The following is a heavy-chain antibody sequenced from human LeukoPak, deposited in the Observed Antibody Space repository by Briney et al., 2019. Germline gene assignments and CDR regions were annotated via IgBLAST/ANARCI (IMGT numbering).Heavy chain of an antibody. D-gene: IGHD2-2*02. CDR3: ARNLGYCSSTSCYMSGDY. V-gene: IGHV3-21*01. CDR2: ISSSSSYI. J-gene: IGHJ4*02. Sequence: GGSLRLSCAASGFTFSSYSMNWVRRAPGKGLEWVSSISSSSSYIYYADSVKGRFTISRDNAKNSLYLQMNSLRAEDTAVYYCARNLGYCSSTSCYMSGDYWGQGTLVTVSS. CDR1: GFTFSSYS.